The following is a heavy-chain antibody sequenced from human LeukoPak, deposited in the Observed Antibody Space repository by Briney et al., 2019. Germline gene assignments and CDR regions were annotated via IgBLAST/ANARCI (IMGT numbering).Heavy chain of an antibody. CDR1: AFNFSKND. CDR2: IGIAGDT. D-gene: IGHD2-21*01. V-gene: IGHV3-13*01. Sequence: GGSLRLSCVASAFNFSKNDMHWVRQTPERGLEWVSAIGIAGDTYYADPVKGRFTISRDNSKNTLHLQMNSLRAEDTAVYYCVRNSGELGAWGQGTLVTVSS. CDR3: VRNSGELGA. J-gene: IGHJ5*02.